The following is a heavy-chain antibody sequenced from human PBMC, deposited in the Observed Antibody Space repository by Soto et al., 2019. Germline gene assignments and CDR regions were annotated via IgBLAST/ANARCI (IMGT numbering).Heavy chain of an antibody. J-gene: IGHJ6*03. V-gene: IGHV3-21*01. CDR2: ISSSSSYI. CDR3: ARGRYDFWSGYYYYMDV. D-gene: IGHD3-3*01. Sequence: GGSLRLSCAASGFTFSSYSMNWVRQAPGKGLEWVSSISSSSSYIYYADSVKGRFTISRDNAKNSLYLQMNSLRAADTAVYYCARGRYDFWSGYYYYMDVWGKGTTVTVSS. CDR1: GFTFSSYS.